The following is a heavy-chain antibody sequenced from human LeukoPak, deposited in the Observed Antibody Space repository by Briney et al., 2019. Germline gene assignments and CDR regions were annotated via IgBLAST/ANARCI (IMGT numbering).Heavy chain of an antibody. D-gene: IGHD3-22*01. Sequence: GGSLRLSCAASGFSFSSYTMNWVRQAPGRGLEWVSSITSSSTYIYYADSVRGRFTVSRDNAKNALYLQMNSLRAEDTAVYFCARDLDYYDGSGYSSSALDYWGQGTLLIVSS. J-gene: IGHJ4*02. CDR1: GFSFSSYT. V-gene: IGHV3-21*01. CDR2: ITSSSTYI. CDR3: ARDLDYYDGSGYSSSALDY.